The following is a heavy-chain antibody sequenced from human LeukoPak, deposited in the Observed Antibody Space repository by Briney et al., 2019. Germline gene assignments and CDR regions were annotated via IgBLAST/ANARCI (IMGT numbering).Heavy chain of an antibody. V-gene: IGHV3-48*03. CDR3: AELGITMIGGV. Sequence: GGSLKLSCAASGFTFSSYEMNWVRQAPGKGLEWVSYISSSGSTIYYADSVKGRFTISGDNAKNSLYLQMNSLRAEDTAVYYCAELGITMIGGVWGKGTTVTISS. J-gene: IGHJ6*04. D-gene: IGHD3-10*02. CDR1: GFTFSSYE. CDR2: ISSSGSTI.